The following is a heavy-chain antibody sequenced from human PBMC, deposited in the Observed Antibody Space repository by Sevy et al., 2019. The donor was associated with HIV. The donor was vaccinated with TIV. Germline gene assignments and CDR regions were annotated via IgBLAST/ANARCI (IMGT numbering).Heavy chain of an antibody. V-gene: IGHV3-48*02. D-gene: IGHD6-13*01. CDR2: ISSSSRTI. CDR1: GFTFSSYS. J-gene: IGHJ4*02. Sequence: GGSLRLSCAASGFTFSSYSMNWVRQAPGKGLEWVSYISSSSRTIYYADSVKGRFTISRDNAKNSLYLQMNSLRDEDTAVYYCARTKGPYSSSWYYFDYWGQGTLVTVSS. CDR3: ARTKGPYSSSWYYFDY.